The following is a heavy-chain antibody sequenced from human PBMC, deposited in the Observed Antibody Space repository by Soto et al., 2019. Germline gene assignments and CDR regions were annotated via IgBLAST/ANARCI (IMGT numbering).Heavy chain of an antibody. CDR1: GFTFSNYA. D-gene: IGHD1-26*01. Sequence: EVQLLESGGGLVQPGGSLRLSCAASGFTFSNYAMSWVRQAPGKGPEWVSAISASGGTTYYADSVKGRLTISRDNSKNTQYLQMNSLRAEDTALYYCVKVGIHWSDAFESWGQGTEVTVSS. V-gene: IGHV3-23*01. J-gene: IGHJ3*02. CDR3: VKVGIHWSDAFES. CDR2: ISASGGTT.